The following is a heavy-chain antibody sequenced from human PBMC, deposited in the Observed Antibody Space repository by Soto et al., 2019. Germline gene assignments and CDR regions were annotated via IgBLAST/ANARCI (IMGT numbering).Heavy chain of an antibody. D-gene: IGHD3-3*01. J-gene: IGHJ5*02. Sequence: QVQLQQWGAGLLKPSETVSLTCAVYGGSFIGYYGTWIRQPPGKGLEWIGEINHSGSTNYNPSLKTRVTISADTSKTQFSLRRSSVTAADTAVYYCASLGHYDFWSGFRKGNWFDPWGQGTLVTVSS. CDR3: ASLGHYDFWSGFRKGNWFDP. CDR2: INHSGST. CDR1: GGSFIGYY. V-gene: IGHV4-34*01.